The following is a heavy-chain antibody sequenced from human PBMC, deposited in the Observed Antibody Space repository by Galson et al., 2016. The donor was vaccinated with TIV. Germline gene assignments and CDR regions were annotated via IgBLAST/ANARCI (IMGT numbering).Heavy chain of an antibody. CDR1: GGSVSRYY. V-gene: IGHV4-4*07. Sequence: ETLSLTCSVSGGSVSRYYWSWVRQSPGKGLEWIGRIFTDGTTTYNPSLKSRVAISVDTSRRQFSLRLRSVTAADTALYYCATVNTNSRKYFDYWGQGIQVTVSS. D-gene: IGHD5-18*01. J-gene: IGHJ4*02. CDR2: IFTDGTT. CDR3: ATVNTNSRKYFDY.